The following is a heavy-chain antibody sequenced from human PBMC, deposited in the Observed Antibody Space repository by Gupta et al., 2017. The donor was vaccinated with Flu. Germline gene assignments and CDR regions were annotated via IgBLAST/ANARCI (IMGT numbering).Heavy chain of an antibody. CDR3: TREGLSGWNQFDPLPFH. CDR2: IRSKPYGGTA. CDR1: GFTFGDYG. Sequence: EVVMVESGGGLVQPGRSLRLSCRGSGFTFGDYGLSWVRQAPGKGLEWVGFIRSKPYGGTAEYAASVKGRFTISRDDSRSIAYLQMDSLKIEDTAVYFCTREGLSGWNQFDPLPFHWGQGTLVTVSS. J-gene: IGHJ4*02. V-gene: IGHV3-49*04. D-gene: IGHD6-19*01.